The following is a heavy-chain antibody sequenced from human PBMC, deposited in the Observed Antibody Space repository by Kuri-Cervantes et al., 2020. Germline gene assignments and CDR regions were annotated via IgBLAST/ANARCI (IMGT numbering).Heavy chain of an antibody. V-gene: IGHV4-34*01. D-gene: IGHD5/OR15-5a*01. J-gene: IGHJ5*02. CDR1: GGSFSGYY. CDR3: ARGPPSTSVNWFDP. CDR2: INHLGST. Sequence: GSLRLSCAVYGGSFSGYYWSWIRQPPGKGLEWIGEINHLGSTNYNPSLKSRVTISVDTSKNQFSLKLNSVTAADTAVYYCARGPPSTSVNWFDPWGQGTLVTVSS.